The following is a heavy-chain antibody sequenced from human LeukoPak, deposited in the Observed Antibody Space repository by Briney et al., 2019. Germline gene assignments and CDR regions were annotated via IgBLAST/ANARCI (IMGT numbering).Heavy chain of an antibody. J-gene: IGHJ4*02. CDR2: INHSGST. D-gene: IGHD2-15*01. CDR1: GGSFSGYY. Sequence: SETLSLTCAVYGGSFSGYYWSWIRQPPGKGLEWIGDINHSGSTNYNPSLKSRVTISVDTSKNQFSLKLSSVTAADTAVYYCARGRYCSGGSCYEEANYFDYWGQGTLVTVSS. V-gene: IGHV4-34*01. CDR3: ARGRYCSGGSCYEEANYFDY.